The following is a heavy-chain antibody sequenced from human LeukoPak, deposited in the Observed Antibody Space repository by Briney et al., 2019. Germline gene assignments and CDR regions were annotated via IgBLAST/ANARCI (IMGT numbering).Heavy chain of an antibody. Sequence: GGPLRLSCAASGFTFSTYWMHWVRQAPGKGLVWVSRINSDGSRTTYADSVKGRFTISRDNSKSTVDLQMNSLRVEDTAVYYCAMRGDTWYDCWGQGTLVTVSS. CDR3: AMRGDTWYDC. CDR1: GFTFSTYW. J-gene: IGHJ4*02. D-gene: IGHD6-13*01. CDR2: INSDGSRT. V-gene: IGHV3-74*01.